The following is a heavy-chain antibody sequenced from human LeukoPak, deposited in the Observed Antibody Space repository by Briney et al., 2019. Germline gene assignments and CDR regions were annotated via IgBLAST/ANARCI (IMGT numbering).Heavy chain of an antibody. CDR2: ISSSSSYI. CDR1: GFTFSSYS. J-gene: IGHJ4*02. Sequence: GGSLRLSCAASGFTFSSYSTNWVRQAPGKGLEWVSSISSSSSYIYYADSVKGRFTISRDNSKNTLYLQMDSLRGEDTAVYYCAKDFRIGYSAHFDYWGQGALVTVSS. CDR3: AKDFRIGYSAHFDY. D-gene: IGHD2-21*01. V-gene: IGHV3-21*04.